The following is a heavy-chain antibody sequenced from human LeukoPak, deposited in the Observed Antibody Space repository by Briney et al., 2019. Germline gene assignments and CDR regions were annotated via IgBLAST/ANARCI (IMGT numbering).Heavy chain of an antibody. CDR3: TRGNQVLLYFFDY. V-gene: IGHV3-49*04. J-gene: IGHJ4*02. D-gene: IGHD2-2*01. Sequence: PGRSLRLSCTASGFTFSDYAVSWVRQAPGKGLEWVGFIRSKAYGGTTEYAASVKGRFTISRDDSKSIAYLEMNSLITEDTAVYYCTRGNQVLLYFFDYWGQGTLATVSS. CDR2: IRSKAYGGTT. CDR1: GFTFSDYA.